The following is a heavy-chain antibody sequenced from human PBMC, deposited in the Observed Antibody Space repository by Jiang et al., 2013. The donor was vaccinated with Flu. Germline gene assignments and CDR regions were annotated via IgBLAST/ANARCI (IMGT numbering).Heavy chain of an antibody. D-gene: IGHD2-2*01. J-gene: IGHJ4*02. Sequence: SGPGLVKPSETLSLTCTVSGGSISSSSYYWGWIRQPPGKGLEWIGSIYYSGSTYYNPSLKSRVTISVDTSKNQFSLKLSSVTAADTAVYYCARLGYCSSTSCYAGDYYFDYWGQGTLVTVSS. CDR1: GGSISSSSYY. CDR3: ARLGYCSSTSCYAGDYYFDY. CDR2: IYYSGST. V-gene: IGHV4-39*01.